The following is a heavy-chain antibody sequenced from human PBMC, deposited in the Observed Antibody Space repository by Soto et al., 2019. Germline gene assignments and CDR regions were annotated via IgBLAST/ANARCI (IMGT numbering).Heavy chain of an antibody. J-gene: IGHJ6*03. Sequence: GGSLRLSCAASGFTFISYGMHWVRQAPGKGLEWVAVISYDGSNKYYADSVKGRFTISRDNSKNTLYLQMNSLRAEDTAVYYCAKLGNSSPAYYYYMDVWGRGTTVTVSS. CDR2: ISYDGSNK. V-gene: IGHV3-30*18. D-gene: IGHD6-6*01. CDR3: AKLGNSSPAYYYYMDV. CDR1: GFTFISYG.